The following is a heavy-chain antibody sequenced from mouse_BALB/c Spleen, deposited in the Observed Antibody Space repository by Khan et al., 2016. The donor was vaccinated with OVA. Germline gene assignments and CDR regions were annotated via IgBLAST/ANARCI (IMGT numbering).Heavy chain of an antibody. J-gene: IGHJ3*01. CDR3: ATLYGNPFAF. CDR2: IDPPNDDS. Sequence: EVQLQESGAELVKPGASVKLSCSASGFNIKDTYIHWMKQRPEQGLEWIGRIDPPNDDSKYGPKFQAKATLTADPSSNTAYLPFSSLTSEDTAVYYSATLYGNPFAFWGQGTLVSVSA. CDR1: GFNIKDTY. V-gene: IGHV14-3*02. D-gene: IGHD2-1*01.